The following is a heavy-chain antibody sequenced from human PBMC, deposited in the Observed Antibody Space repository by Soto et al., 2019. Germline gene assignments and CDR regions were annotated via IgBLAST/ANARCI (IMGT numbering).Heavy chain of an antibody. CDR2: IIPILRII. J-gene: IGHJ4*02. CDR1: GGTFSSYT. D-gene: IGHD4-17*01. Sequence: QVQLVQSGAEVKKPGSSVKVSCKASGGTFSSYTINWVRQAPGQGLEWMGRIIPILRIINYAQKFQGRITITADRSTRTAYMELSSLRSEDTAVYYCATGTSVTTNLYFFDYWSQGPLVSVSS. V-gene: IGHV1-69*02. CDR3: ATGTSVTTNLYFFDY.